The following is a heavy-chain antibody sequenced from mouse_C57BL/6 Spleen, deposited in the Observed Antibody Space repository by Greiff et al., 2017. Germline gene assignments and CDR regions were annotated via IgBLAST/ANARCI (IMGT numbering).Heavy chain of an antibody. Sequence: EVKLVESGGGLVKPGGSLKLSCAASGFTFSDYGMHWVRQAPEKGLAWVAYISRGSSTIYYADTGKGRFTISRDNAKNTLFLQMTSLRSEDTAMYYCAKGAITTVVGGAMDYWGQGTSVTVSS. CDR2: ISRGSSTI. CDR1: GFTFSDYG. CDR3: AKGAITTVVGGAMDY. V-gene: IGHV5-17*01. D-gene: IGHD1-1*01. J-gene: IGHJ4*01.